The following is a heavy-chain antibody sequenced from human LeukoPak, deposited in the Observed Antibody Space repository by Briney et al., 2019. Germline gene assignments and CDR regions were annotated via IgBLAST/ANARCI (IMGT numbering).Heavy chain of an antibody. V-gene: IGHV1-24*01. CDR2: FDPEDGET. D-gene: IGHD3-22*01. CDR1: GYTLTELS. CDR3: ASYYYDSSGYYSPGY. J-gene: IGHJ4*02. Sequence: ASVKVSCKVSGYTLTELSMHWVRQAPGKGLEWMGGFDPEDGETIYAQKFQGRVTMTEDTSTDTAYMELSSLRSEDTAVYYCASYYYDSSGYYSPGYWGQGTLVTVSS.